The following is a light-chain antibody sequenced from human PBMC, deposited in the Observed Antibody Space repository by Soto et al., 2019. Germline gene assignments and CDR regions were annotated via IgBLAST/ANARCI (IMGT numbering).Light chain of an antibody. CDR2: NNN. Sequence: QSALTQPPSASGTPGQRVTISCSGSSSNIGSNTVNWYQQLPGAAPKLLIYNNNQRPSGVPDRFSGSKSGTSASLAISGLQSEDEADCYCAAWDDSLNGYVFGTGTKVTVL. J-gene: IGLJ1*01. CDR1: SSNIGSNT. CDR3: AAWDDSLNGYV. V-gene: IGLV1-44*01.